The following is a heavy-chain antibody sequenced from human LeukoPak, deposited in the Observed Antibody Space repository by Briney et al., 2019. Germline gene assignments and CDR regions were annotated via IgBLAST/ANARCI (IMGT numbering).Heavy chain of an antibody. Sequence: GASLKISCKTSGSSFTTYWIGWGRQMPGAGLEWVGAIYPDDSDSRYSPSFQGQVVISADRSIRPAYLQWNTLKTSDTAMYYCVRQRGASGTINHFDPWGQGTLVTVSS. CDR2: IYPDDSDS. J-gene: IGHJ5*02. D-gene: IGHD3-10*01. V-gene: IGHV5-51*01. CDR1: GSSFTTYW. CDR3: VRQRGASGTINHFDP.